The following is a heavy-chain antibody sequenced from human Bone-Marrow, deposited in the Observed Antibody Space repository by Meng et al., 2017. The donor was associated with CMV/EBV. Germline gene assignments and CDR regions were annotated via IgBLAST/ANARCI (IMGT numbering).Heavy chain of an antibody. Sequence: ASVKVSCKASGYTFTGYYMHWVRQAPGQGLEWMGWINPNSGGTNYAQKFQGRVTMTRDTSISTAYMELSRLRSDDTAVYYCARERGELAAAGTDYGMDVWGQGTKVTAP. V-gene: IGHV1-2*02. CDR2: INPNSGGT. D-gene: IGHD6-13*01. CDR3: ARERGELAAAGTDYGMDV. J-gene: IGHJ6*02. CDR1: GYTFTGYY.